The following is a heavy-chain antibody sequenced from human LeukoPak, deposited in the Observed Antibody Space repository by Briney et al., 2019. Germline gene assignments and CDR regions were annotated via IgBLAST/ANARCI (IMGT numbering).Heavy chain of an antibody. D-gene: IGHD3-22*01. Sequence: GGSLRLSCAASGFTFSSYAMPWVRQAPGKGLEWVAVISYDGSNKYYADSVKGRFTISRDNSKNTLYLQMNSLRAEDTAVYYCASFYDSSGYQHPYDAFDIWGRGTMVTVSS. CDR2: ISYDGSNK. V-gene: IGHV3-30-3*01. J-gene: IGHJ3*02. CDR3: ASFYDSSGYQHPYDAFDI. CDR1: GFTFSSYA.